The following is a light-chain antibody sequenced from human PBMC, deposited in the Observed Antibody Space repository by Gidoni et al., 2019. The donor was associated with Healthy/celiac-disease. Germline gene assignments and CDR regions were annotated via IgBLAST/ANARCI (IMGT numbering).Light chain of an antibody. J-gene: IGKJ1*01. CDR2: AAS. CDR1: QSISSY. Sequence: DIQMTQSPSSLSASVGDRVTITCLASQSISSYLNWYQQKPGKATKLLIYAASSLQSGVPSRFSGSGSGTDFTLTISSLQPEDFATYYCQQSYSTPGTFGQGTKVEIK. V-gene: IGKV1-39*01. CDR3: QQSYSTPGT.